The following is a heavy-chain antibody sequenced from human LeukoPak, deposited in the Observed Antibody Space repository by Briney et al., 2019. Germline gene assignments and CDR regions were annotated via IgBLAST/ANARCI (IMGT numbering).Heavy chain of an antibody. Sequence: GASVKVSCKASGYTFTGYYMHWVRQAPGQGLEWMGWINPNSGGTNYAQKFQGWVTMTRDTSISTAYMELSRLRSDDTAVYYCARDPQSPYDYIWGSYRSAFDYWGQGTLVTVSS. D-gene: IGHD3-16*02. CDR3: ARDPQSPYDYIWGSYRSAFDY. CDR2: INPNSGGT. CDR1: GYTFTGYY. V-gene: IGHV1-2*04. J-gene: IGHJ4*02.